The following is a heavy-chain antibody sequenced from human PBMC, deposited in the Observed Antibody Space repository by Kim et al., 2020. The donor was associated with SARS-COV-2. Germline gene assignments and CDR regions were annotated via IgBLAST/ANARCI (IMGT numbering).Heavy chain of an antibody. Sequence: KFQGRVTMTRDTSTSTVYMELSSLRSEDTAVYYCARPLNYYGSGGGGFDPWGQGTLVTVSS. J-gene: IGHJ5*02. CDR3: ARPLNYYGSGGGGFDP. D-gene: IGHD3-10*01. V-gene: IGHV1-46*01.